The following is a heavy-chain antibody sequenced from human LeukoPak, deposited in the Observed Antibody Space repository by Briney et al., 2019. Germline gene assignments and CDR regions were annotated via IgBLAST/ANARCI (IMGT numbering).Heavy chain of an antibody. D-gene: IGHD1-14*01. Sequence: SETLSLTCSVSGYSISRGYHWAWVRQPPGKGLEWIGSVHHSGATYYNPSLNSRLTISADTSKNQFPLKMDSVTAADTAVYYCARINFNPDYWGEGTLVSVSS. CDR2: VHHSGAT. J-gene: IGHJ4*02. CDR1: GYSISRGYH. V-gene: IGHV4-38-2*02. CDR3: ARINFNPDY.